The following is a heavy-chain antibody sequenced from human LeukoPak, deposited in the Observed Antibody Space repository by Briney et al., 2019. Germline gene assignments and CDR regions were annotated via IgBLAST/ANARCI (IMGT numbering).Heavy chain of an antibody. J-gene: IGHJ4*02. CDR1: GFTFSSYS. D-gene: IGHD5-24*01. Sequence: GGSLRLSCAASGFTFSSYSMNWVRQAPGKGLEWVAVIWYDGSNKYYADSVKGRFTISRDNSKNTLYLQMNSLRAEDTAVYYCARDESVGYTCYFDYWGQGTLVTVSS. V-gene: IGHV3-33*08. CDR3: ARDESVGYTCYFDY. CDR2: IWYDGSNK.